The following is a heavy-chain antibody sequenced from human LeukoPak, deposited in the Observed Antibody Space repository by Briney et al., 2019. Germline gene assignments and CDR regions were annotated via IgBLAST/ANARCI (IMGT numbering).Heavy chain of an antibody. CDR2: IYYSGST. V-gene: IGHV4-39*07. Sequence: PSETLSLTCTVSGGSISSSSYYWGWIRQPPGKGLEWIGSIYYSGSTYYNPSLKSRVTISVDTSKNQFSLKLSSVTAADTAVYYCARARRGFGEPLDYWGQGTLVTVSS. J-gene: IGHJ4*02. D-gene: IGHD3-10*01. CDR1: GGSISSSSYY. CDR3: ARARRGFGEPLDY.